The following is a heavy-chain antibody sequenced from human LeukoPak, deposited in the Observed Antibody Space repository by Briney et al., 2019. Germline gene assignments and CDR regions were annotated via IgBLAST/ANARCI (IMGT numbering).Heavy chain of an antibody. V-gene: IGHV4-61*08. CDR3: ARGSRTSVDY. Sequence: SETLSLTCTVSGGSISSGGYYWSWIRQPPGRGLEWIGYIYKSGNTNHNPSLKSRVTISVDTSKNEFSLNLSSVIAADTAVYYCARGSRTSVDYWGQGTLVTASS. CDR1: GGSISSGGYY. CDR2: IYKSGNT. J-gene: IGHJ4*02. D-gene: IGHD2-2*01.